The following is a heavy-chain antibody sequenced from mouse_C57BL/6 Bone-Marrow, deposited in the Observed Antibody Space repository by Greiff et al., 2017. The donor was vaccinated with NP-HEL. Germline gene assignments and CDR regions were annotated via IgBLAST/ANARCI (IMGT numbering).Heavy chain of an antibody. CDR1: GFSLTSYG. CDR2: IWRGGST. D-gene: IGHD1-1*01. V-gene: IGHV2-5*01. Sequence: VHLVESGPGLVQPSQSLSITCTVSGFSLTSYGVHWVRQSPGKGLEWLGVIWRGGSTDYNAAFMSRLSITKDNSKSQVFFKMNSLQADDTAIYYCAKDHYYGSSGAYWGQGTLVTVSA. CDR3: AKDHYYGSSGAY. J-gene: IGHJ3*01.